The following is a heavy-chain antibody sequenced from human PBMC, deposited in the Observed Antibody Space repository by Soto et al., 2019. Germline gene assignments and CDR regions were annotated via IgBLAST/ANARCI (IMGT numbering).Heavy chain of an antibody. CDR3: ASFYHMDIVATGRYDIDV. V-gene: IGHV1-18*01. J-gene: IGHJ6*02. CDR2: ISAYNGNT. CDR1: GYTFTSYG. D-gene: IGHD5-12*01. Sequence: QVQLVQSGAEVKKPGASVKVSCKASGYTFTSYGISWVRQAPGQGLEWMGWISAYNGNTNYAQKLQVRVTITTDRDTSTAYLELRSLRSDDTAVSFCASFYHMDIVATGRYDIDVWGQGTQVTVSS.